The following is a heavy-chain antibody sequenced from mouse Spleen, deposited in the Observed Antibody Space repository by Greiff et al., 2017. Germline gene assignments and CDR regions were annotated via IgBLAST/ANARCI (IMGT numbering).Heavy chain of an antibody. CDR1: GYTFTDYY. CDR2: INPNNGGT. CDR3: ARRYYDGSYGWFAY. Sequence: EVQLQQSGPELVKPGASVKISCKASGYTFTDYYMNWVKQSHGKSLEWIGDINPNNGGTSYNQKFKGKATLTVDKSSSTAYMELRSLTSEDSAVYYCARRYYDGSYGWFAYWGQGTLVTVSA. D-gene: IGHD1-1*01. V-gene: IGHV1-26*01. J-gene: IGHJ3*01.